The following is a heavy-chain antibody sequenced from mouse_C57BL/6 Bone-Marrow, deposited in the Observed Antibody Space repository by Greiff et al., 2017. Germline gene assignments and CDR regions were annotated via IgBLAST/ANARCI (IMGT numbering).Heavy chain of an antibody. V-gene: IGHV1-64*01. D-gene: IGHD2-3*01. CDR3: ARYDCYYVDY. CDR1: GYTFTSYW. J-gene: IGHJ2*01. Sequence: QVQLQQPGAELVKPGASVKLSCKASGYTFTSYWMHWVKQRPGQGLEWIGMIHPNSGSTNYNEKFKSKATLTVDKSSSTAYMQLSSLTSEDSSVYYCARYDCYYVDYWGQGTTLTVSS. CDR2: IHPNSGST.